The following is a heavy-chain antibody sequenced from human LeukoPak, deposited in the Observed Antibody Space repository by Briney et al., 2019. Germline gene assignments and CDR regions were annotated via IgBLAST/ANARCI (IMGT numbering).Heavy chain of an antibody. CDR3: ARDLAYSRLDY. D-gene: IGHD5-18*01. CDR2: IKPGGGEK. V-gene: IGHV3-7*01. CDR1: GFIFNTYW. Sequence: GGSLRLSCAASGFIFNTYWMTWVRQTPGKGLEWVANIKPGGGEKKYVDSVKGRFTISRDNAEDSLYLQMNSLRAEDTAFYYCARDLAYSRLDYWGQGMLVTVSS. J-gene: IGHJ4*02.